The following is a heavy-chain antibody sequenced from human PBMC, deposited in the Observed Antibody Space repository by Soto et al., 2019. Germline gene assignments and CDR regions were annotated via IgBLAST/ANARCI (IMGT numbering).Heavy chain of an antibody. J-gene: IGHJ4*02. D-gene: IGHD3-22*01. V-gene: IGHV3-15*07. CDR2: IKSKAHGGTT. CDR1: DFILSDAW. CDR3: ASYCDSSGLRRYNY. Sequence: EVQLEESGGGLIKPGESLTLSCAASDFILSDAWMKWVRQAPGKGLEWVGRIKSKAHGGTTDYAAPLKGRFTILRDDSKNTLYLQMNSLQTEDTAMYYYASYCDSSGLRRYNYWGQGALVTVSS.